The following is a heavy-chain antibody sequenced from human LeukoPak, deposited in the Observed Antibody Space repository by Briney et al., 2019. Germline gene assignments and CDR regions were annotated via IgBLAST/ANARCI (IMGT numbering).Heavy chain of an antibody. V-gene: IGHV3-30-3*01. CDR3: ARDRHSSGYYYDFDY. Sequence: GGSLRLSCAASGFTVSSNYMSWVRQAPGKGLEWVAVISYDGSNKYYADSVKGRFTISRDNSKNTLYLQMNSLRAEDTAVYYCARDRHSSGYYYDFDYWGQGTLVTVSS. J-gene: IGHJ4*02. D-gene: IGHD3-22*01. CDR1: GFTVSSNY. CDR2: ISYDGSNK.